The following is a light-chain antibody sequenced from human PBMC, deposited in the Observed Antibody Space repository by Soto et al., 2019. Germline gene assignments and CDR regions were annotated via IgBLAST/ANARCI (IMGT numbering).Light chain of an antibody. V-gene: IGLV1-40*01. CDR3: QSYDSSLSGSVV. CDR2: GNN. Sequence: QSVLTQPPSVSGAPGQRVIISCTGSSSNIGIGYDVHWYQQLPGTAPRLLIFGNNNRPSGVPDRFSGSKSGTSASLAITGLRAEDEGHYYCQSYDSSLSGSVVFGGGTKLTVL. J-gene: IGLJ2*01. CDR1: SSNIGIGYD.